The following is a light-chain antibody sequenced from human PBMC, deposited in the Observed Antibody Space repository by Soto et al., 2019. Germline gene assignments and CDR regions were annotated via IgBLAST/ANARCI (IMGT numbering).Light chain of an antibody. J-gene: IGKJ5*01. Sequence: ISQAPSTLPVSPGASATLSGKASQSVDNNVAWYQQKPGQAPRLLIVGSFARATGIPARFSGSGSGSEFTLTISGLQSEDFAVYYCQQYNDRPPITFGQGTRLEIK. V-gene: IGKV3-15*01. CDR2: GSF. CDR3: QQYNDRPPIT. CDR1: QSVDNN.